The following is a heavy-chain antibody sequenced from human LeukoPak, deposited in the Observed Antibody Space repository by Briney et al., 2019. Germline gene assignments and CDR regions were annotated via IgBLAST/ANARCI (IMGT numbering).Heavy chain of an antibody. CDR1: GFTFSSYA. V-gene: IGHV3-23*01. D-gene: IGHD2-15*01. CDR2: ISGSGGST. CDR3: AIDLIVVVVAATPNFDY. J-gene: IGHJ4*02. Sequence: GRSLRLSCAASGFTFSSYAMSWVRQAPGKGLEWVPAISGSGGSTYYADSVKGRFTISRDNSKNTLYLQMNSLRAEDTAVYYCAIDLIVVVVAATPNFDYWGQGTLVTVSS.